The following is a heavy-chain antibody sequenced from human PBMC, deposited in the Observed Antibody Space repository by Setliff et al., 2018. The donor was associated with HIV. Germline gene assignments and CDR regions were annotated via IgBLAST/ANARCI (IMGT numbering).Heavy chain of an antibody. CDR2: IYYSGST. V-gene: IGHV4-59*11. CDR1: GGSISSHY. CDR3: ARAAAAGTRCFDL. Sequence: PSETLSLTCTVSGGSISSHYWSWIRQPPGKGLEWIGYIYYSGSTYYNPSLNSRLTISIDTSKNQFSLKLSSLTAADTAVYYCARAAAAGTRCFDLWGRGTLVTVSS. J-gene: IGHJ2*01. D-gene: IGHD6-13*01.